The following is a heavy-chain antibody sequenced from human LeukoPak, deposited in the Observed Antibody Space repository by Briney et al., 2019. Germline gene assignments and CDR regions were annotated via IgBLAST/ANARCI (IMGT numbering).Heavy chain of an antibody. D-gene: IGHD2-15*01. Sequence: GGSLRLSCSASGFSFNNYAMSWIRQAPGKGLTWVSLVSPAYGRTYYADSVKGRFTISRDNSKNTLYLQMNSLRAEDTAVYYCARVVVAATSWFDPWGQGTLVTVSS. J-gene: IGHJ5*02. CDR1: GFSFNNYA. CDR3: ARVVVAATSWFDP. V-gene: IGHV3-23*01. CDR2: VSPAYGRT.